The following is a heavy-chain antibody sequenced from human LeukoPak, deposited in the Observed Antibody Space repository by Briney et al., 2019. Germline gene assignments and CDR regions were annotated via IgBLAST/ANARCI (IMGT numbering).Heavy chain of an antibody. D-gene: IGHD6-19*01. V-gene: IGHV3-33*01. J-gene: IGHJ1*01. CDR1: GFTFSSYG. Sequence: GGSLRLSCAASGFTFSSYGMHWVRQAPGKGLEWVAVIWYDGSNKYYADSVKGRFTISRDNSKNTLYLQMNSLRAEDTAVYYCARDRVAGYSSGHEYLQHWGQGTLVTVSS. CDR2: IWYDGSNK. CDR3: ARDRVAGYSSGHEYLQH.